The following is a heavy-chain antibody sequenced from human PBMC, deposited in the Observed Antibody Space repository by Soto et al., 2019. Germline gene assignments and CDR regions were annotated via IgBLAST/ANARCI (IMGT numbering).Heavy chain of an antibody. J-gene: IGHJ4*02. Sequence: QEQLVQSGAEVKKSGSSVKVSCKDTGGLFSSYAVSWVRQAPGQGLEWMGGIIPVFDTVYYAQKFQGRVTITDDESTNTAYMELSSLRSEDTAMYYYARGGSGYVWFNEFWGQGTLVTVSS. CDR1: GGLFSSYA. V-gene: IGHV1-69*01. CDR3: ARGGSGYVWFNEF. D-gene: IGHD3-22*01. CDR2: IIPVFDTV.